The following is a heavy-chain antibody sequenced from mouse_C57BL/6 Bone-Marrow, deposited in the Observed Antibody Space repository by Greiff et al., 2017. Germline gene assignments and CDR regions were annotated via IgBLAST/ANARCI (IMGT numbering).Heavy chain of an antibody. J-gene: IGHJ2*01. Sequence: VKLVESGPELVKPGASVKLSCKASGYTFTSYDINWVKQRPGQGLEWIGWIYPRDGSTKYNEKFKGKATLTVDTSSSTAYMELHSLTSEDSAVYFCARSWDGGYFDYWGQGTTLTVSS. CDR2: IYPRDGST. V-gene: IGHV1-85*01. D-gene: IGHD4-1*01. CDR3: ARSWDGGYFDY. CDR1: GYTFTSYD.